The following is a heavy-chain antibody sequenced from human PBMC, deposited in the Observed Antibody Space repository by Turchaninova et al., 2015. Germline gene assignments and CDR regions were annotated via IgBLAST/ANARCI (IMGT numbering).Heavy chain of an antibody. D-gene: IGHD3-22*01. Sequence: QVQLQESGPGMVQPSATLSPPCAVPGYSLISGGYGGGILQPPGKGLEWIGTIYHSGSTYYNPSLRTRVTMSGDTSKNQFSLKLCSVTAADTAVYYCARRRDYYDSSGYHSLYFDYWGQGILVTVSS. CDR2: IYHSGST. CDR1: GYSLISGGY. CDR3: ARRRDYYDSSGYHSLYFDY. J-gene: IGHJ4*02. V-gene: IGHV4-38-2*01.